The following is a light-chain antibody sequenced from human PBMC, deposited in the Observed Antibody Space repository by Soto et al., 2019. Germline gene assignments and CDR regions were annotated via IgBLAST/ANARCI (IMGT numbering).Light chain of an antibody. Sequence: QLVLTQSPSASASLGASVKLTCTLSSGHSSYAIAWHQQQPEKGPRYLMKLNSDGSHSKGDGIPDRFSGSSSGAERYLTISSLQSEDEADYYCQTWGTGIHVFGTGTKVTAL. J-gene: IGLJ1*01. CDR3: QTWGTGIHV. CDR2: LNSDGSH. V-gene: IGLV4-69*01. CDR1: SGHSSYA.